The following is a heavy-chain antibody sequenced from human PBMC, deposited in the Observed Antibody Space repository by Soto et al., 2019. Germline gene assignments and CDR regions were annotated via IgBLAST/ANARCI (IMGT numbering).Heavy chain of an antibody. V-gene: IGHV4-59*01. J-gene: IGHJ4*02. Sequence: SETLSLTCTVSGGSISSYYWSWIRQPPGKGLEGIGYIYYSGSTNYKPSLKSRVTISVDTSKNQFSLKLSSVTAADTAVYYCARGSYSSSCYLTPYYFDYWGQGTLVTVSS. CDR1: GGSISSYY. CDR2: IYYSGST. CDR3: ARGSYSSSCYLTPYYFDY. D-gene: IGHD6-13*01.